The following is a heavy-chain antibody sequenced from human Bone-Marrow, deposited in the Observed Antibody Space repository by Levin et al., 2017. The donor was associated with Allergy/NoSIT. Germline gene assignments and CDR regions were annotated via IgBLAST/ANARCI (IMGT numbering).Heavy chain of an antibody. V-gene: IGHV4-30-4*01. CDR1: GDSISSGDDY. J-gene: IGHJ4*02. Sequence: SETLSLTCTVSGDSISSGDDYWSWIRQSPGKGLEWIGYIYYSGSTYYNPSLKSRVNISVDTSKNQFSLNLNSVTAADTAIYYCASEGHYYETSGYIDYWGQGILVTVSS. CDR3: ASEGHYYETSGYIDY. D-gene: IGHD3-22*01. CDR2: IYYSGST.